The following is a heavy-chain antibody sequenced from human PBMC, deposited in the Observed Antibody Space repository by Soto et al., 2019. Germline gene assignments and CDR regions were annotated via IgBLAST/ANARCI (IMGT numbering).Heavy chain of an antibody. CDR3: ARGYDSGSNPSSFDY. J-gene: IGHJ4*02. Sequence: QLQLVQSGAEVREPGSSVKVSCKASGGTFSSYTVIWVRQAPGQGLEWMGGITPTLNIAKYAEKFQGRVTITEDESTSTVNMHLSSLRSEDTAVYFCARGYDSGSNPSSFDYWGQGTLVAGSS. CDR2: ITPTLNIA. CDR1: GGTFSSYT. V-gene: IGHV1-69*01. D-gene: IGHD1-26*01.